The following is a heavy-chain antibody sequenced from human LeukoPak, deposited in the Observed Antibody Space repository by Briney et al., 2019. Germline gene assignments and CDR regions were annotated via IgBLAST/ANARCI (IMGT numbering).Heavy chain of an antibody. CDR3: ARALRPTFYYYYYMDV. Sequence: SVKVSCKASGYTFTGYYMHWVRQAPGQGLEWMGGIIPIFGTANYAQKFQGRVTITSDKSTSTAYMELSSLRSEDTAVYYCARALRPTFYYYYYMDVWGKGTTVTVSS. V-gene: IGHV1-69*06. CDR2: IIPIFGTA. CDR1: GYTFTGYY. J-gene: IGHJ6*03.